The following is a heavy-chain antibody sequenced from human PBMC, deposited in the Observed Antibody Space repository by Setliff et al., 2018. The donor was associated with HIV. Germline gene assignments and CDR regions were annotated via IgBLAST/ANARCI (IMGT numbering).Heavy chain of an antibody. CDR1: GYTFSSYG. D-gene: IGHD6-19*01. V-gene: IGHV1-18*04. J-gene: IGHJ6*02. Sequence: ASVKVSCKASGYTFSSYGISWVRQAPGQGLEWMGWINPYSGKTNYAQNFQGRVTMTTDTSTGRAYMELRSLRSDDTAAYFCARLGSGWSDSYYYAMDVWGQGTTVTVSS. CDR3: ARLGSGWSDSYYYAMDV. CDR2: INPYSGKT.